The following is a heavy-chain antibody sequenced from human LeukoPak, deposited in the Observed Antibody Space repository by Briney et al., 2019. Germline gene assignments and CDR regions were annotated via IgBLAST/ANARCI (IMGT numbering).Heavy chain of an antibody. V-gene: IGHV1-2*02. Sequence: GASVKVSCKASGYTFTGYDIHWVRQAPGQGLEWMGWINPNSGGTNYAQKFQGRVTMTRDTSISTAYMELSSLRSDDTAVYYCARGAQYYYYGMDVWGQGTTVTVSS. CDR3: ARGAQYYYYGMDV. CDR2: INPNSGGT. J-gene: IGHJ6*02. CDR1: GYTFTGYD.